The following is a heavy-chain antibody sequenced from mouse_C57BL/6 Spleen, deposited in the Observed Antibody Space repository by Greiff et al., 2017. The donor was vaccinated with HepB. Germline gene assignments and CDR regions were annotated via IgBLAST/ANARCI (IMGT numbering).Heavy chain of an antibody. CDR1: GFSLTSYA. D-gene: IGHD2-4*01. V-gene: IGHV2-9-1*01. CDR3: ARDDYDEAWFAY. Sequence: VKLMESGPGLVAPSQSLSITCTVSGFSLTSYAISWVRQPPGKGLEWLGVIWTGGGTNYNSALKSRLSISKDNSKSQVFLKMNSLQTDDTARYCCARDDYDEAWFAYWGQGTLVTVSA. CDR2: IWTGGGT. J-gene: IGHJ3*01.